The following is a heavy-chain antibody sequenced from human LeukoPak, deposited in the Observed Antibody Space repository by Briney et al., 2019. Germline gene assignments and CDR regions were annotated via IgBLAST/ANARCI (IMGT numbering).Heavy chain of an antibody. D-gene: IGHD3-10*01. Sequence: SVKVSCKASGGTFSSYAISWVRQAPGQGLEWMGGIIPIFGTANYAQKFQGRVTITADESTSTAYMELSSLRSEDTAVYYCARDGYYGPGHYYYYYMDVWGKGTTVTISS. CDR1: GGTFSSYA. J-gene: IGHJ6*03. CDR3: ARDGYYGPGHYYYYYMDV. CDR2: IIPIFGTA. V-gene: IGHV1-69*13.